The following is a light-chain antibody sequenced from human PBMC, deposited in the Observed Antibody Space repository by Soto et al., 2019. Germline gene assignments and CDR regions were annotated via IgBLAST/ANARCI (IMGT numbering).Light chain of an antibody. CDR3: QTWGTGIVL. Sequence: QSVLSQSPSASASLGASVKLTCTLSSGHSTYAIAWLQQQPEKGPRYLMNLNSDGSHTKGDGIPDRFSGSSSGAERYLTISSLQSEDEADYYCQTWGTGIVLFGGGTKLTVL. CDR2: LNSDGSH. J-gene: IGLJ2*01. V-gene: IGLV4-69*02. CDR1: SGHSTYA.